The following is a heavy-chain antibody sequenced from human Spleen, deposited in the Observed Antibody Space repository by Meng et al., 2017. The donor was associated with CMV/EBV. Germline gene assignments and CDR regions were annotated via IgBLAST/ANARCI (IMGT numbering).Heavy chain of an antibody. CDR3: ARSSGAAFDI. D-gene: IGHD3-10*01. CDR1: GFTFSSYW. J-gene: IGHJ3*02. CDR2: IKQDGSEK. Sequence: GESLKISCAASGFTFSSYWMSWVRQAPGKGLEWVANIKQDGSEKYCVDSVKGRFTIPRDNAKNSLSLQMNSLRAEDTAVYYCARSSGAAFDIWGQGTSVTVSS. V-gene: IGHV3-7*01.